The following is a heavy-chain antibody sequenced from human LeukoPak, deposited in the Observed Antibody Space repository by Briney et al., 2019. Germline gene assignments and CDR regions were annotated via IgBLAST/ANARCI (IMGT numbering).Heavy chain of an antibody. CDR3: ARAGSPYYYYYMDV. Sequence: ASVKVSCKASGYTFTSYGLSWVRQAPGQGLEWMGWINTNTGNPTYAQGFTGRFVFSLDTFVSTAYLQISSLKAEDTAVYYCARAGSPYYYYYMDVWGKGTTVTVSS. J-gene: IGHJ6*03. CDR2: INTNTGNP. D-gene: IGHD3-10*01. V-gene: IGHV7-4-1*02. CDR1: GYTFTSYG.